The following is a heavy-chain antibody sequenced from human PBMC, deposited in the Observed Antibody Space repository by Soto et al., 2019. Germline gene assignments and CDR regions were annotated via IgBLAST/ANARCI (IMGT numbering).Heavy chain of an antibody. V-gene: IGHV1-46*01. CDR3: ARTNSSGWYSEGWFDP. CDR1: GYTFTSYY. CDR2: INPSGGST. D-gene: IGHD6-19*01. Sequence: QVQLVQSGAEVKKPGASVKVSCKASGYTFTSYYMHWVRQAPGQGLEWMGIINPSGGSTSYAQKFQGRVTMTRDTSTSTVYMELSSLRSEDTAVYYCARTNSSGWYSEGWFDPWGQGTLVTVSS. J-gene: IGHJ5*02.